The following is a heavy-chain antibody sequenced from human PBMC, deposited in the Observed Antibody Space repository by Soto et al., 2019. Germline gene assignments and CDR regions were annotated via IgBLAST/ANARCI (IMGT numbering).Heavy chain of an antibody. CDR2: INHSVST. CDR3: AGMTHGGNHQYYYDF. J-gene: IGHJ4*02. CDR1: GWSFSGYY. Sequence: PSETLSLTCAFYGWSFSGYYCSWLRQAPGKGLEWIAEINHSVSTNYNPSLMSRVTISVDSSKNQFSLKLSSVTAADTAVYYCAGMTHGGNHQYYYDFWAQGALVTVSS. V-gene: IGHV4-34*01. D-gene: IGHD1-20*01.